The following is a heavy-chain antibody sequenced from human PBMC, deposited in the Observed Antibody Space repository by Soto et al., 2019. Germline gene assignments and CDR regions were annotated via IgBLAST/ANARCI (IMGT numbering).Heavy chain of an antibody. CDR1: GYTFTSYD. Sequence: QVQLVQSGAEVKKPGASVKVSCKASGYTFTSYDINWVRQATGQGLEWMGWINPNSGNTGYAQKFQGRDTKTRNTPISTAYMELSSLRSEHTVVYYWARERLRGRIDAWGQGTLVTVSS. J-gene: IGHJ5*02. CDR2: INPNSGNT. V-gene: IGHV1-8*01. CDR3: ARERLRGRIDA. D-gene: IGHD5-18*01.